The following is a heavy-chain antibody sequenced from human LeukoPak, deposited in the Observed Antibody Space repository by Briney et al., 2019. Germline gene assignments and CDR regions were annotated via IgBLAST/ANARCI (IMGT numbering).Heavy chain of an antibody. CDR2: INDVDTA. D-gene: IGHD3-22*01. J-gene: IGHJ4*02. Sequence: PGGSLRLSCAVSGFTVSTNHMTGVRQAPGKGLESVSAINDVDTAYYADSVRGRFTISRDSDKNTLYLKMKSLRADDTAVYYCARDMVHSSGAFDSWGQGTLVTVSS. V-gene: IGHV3-53*01. CDR3: ARDMVHSSGAFDS. CDR1: GFTVSTNH.